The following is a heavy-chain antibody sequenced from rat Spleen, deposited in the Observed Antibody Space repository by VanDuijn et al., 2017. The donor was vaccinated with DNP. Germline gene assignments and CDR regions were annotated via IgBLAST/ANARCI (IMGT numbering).Heavy chain of an antibody. CDR2: ISTSGSRT. CDR1: GFTFSSYW. J-gene: IGHJ4*01. CDR3: ARKGAYRGAMDA. V-gene: IGHV5-31*01. Sequence: EVQLVESGGGLVQPGRSLKLSCVASGFTFSSYWMYWIRQAPGKGLEWVASISTSGSRTYYPDSVKGRFTISRDNAKSSLYLQMNSLKSEDTATYYCARKGAYRGAMDAWGQGTSVTVSS. D-gene: IGHD1-4*01.